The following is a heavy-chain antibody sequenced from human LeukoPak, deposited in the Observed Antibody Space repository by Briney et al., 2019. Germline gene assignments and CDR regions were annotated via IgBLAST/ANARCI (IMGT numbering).Heavy chain of an antibody. V-gene: IGHV4-39*01. Sequence: SETLSLTCTVSGGSISSSSYYWGWIRQPPGKGLEWIGSFYYSGNIYYNPSLTSRVTISVDTSKNQFSLKLSSVTAADTAVYYCARPGWLLTRGDAFDIWGQGTMVTVSS. CDR1: GGSISSSSYY. CDR3: ARPGWLLTRGDAFDI. CDR2: FYYSGNI. J-gene: IGHJ3*02. D-gene: IGHD3-9*01.